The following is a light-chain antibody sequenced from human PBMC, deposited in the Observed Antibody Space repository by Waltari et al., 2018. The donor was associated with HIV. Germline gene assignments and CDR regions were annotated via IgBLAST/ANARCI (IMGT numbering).Light chain of an antibody. V-gene: IGKV4-1*01. CDR1: QSVLYSPNNKNY. J-gene: IGKJ1*01. CDR2: WAS. CDR3: QQYYTTPRT. Sequence: DIVMTQSPDSLAVSLGERATINCKSSQSVLYSPNNKNYLAWYQQKPGQPPKLLIYWASIRESGVPDRFSGSGSGTDFTLTISSLQAEDVAVYYCQQYYTTPRTFGQGTKVEIK.